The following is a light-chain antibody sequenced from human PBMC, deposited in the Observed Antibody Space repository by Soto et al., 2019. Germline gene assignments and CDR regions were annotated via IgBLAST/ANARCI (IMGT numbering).Light chain of an antibody. CDR1: QSVSSS. CDR3: QQRSNWPLT. CDR2: SAS. V-gene: IGKV3-11*01. J-gene: IGKJ4*01. Sequence: EIVWTQAPATLCLSPWERATLSCMASQSVSSSLAWYQQKPGQAPRLLIYSASARATGIPARFSGSGSGTDFTLTISSLEPEDFAVYYCQQRSNWPLTFGGGTKV.